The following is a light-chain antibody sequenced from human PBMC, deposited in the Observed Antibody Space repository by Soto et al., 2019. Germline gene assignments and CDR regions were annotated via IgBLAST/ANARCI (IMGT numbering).Light chain of an antibody. CDR1: QMIGSY. J-gene: IGKJ5*01. V-gene: IGKV3-15*01. CDR3: QQYKKWPPIT. CDR2: DAS. Sequence: EIVMTQSPATLSVSPGERVTLSCRASQMIGSYLAWYQQKHGQAPRLVIYDASTRAAGILARFSGSGSGTEFTLTISSLQSVDFAVYYCQQYKKWPPITFGQGTRLEI.